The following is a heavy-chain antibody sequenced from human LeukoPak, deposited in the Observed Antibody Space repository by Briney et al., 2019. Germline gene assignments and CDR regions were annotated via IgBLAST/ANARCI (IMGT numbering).Heavy chain of an antibody. CDR1: GFTFSSDG. V-gene: IGHV3-33*01. D-gene: IGHD1-1*01. CDR2: IWYDGSNK. J-gene: IGHJ4*02. CDR3: AREEAILEGYFDY. Sequence: GGSLRLSCATSGFTFSSDGVYWFREAPGVRLEWVAVIWYDGSNKYYADSVKGRFTISRDNSKNTLYLQMNSLRAEDTAVYYCAREEAILEGYFDYWGQGTLVTVSS.